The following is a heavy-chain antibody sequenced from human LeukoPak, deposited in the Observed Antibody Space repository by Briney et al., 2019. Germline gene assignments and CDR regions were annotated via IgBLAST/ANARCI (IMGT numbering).Heavy chain of an antibody. V-gene: IGHV3-23*01. D-gene: IGHD1-26*01. CDR2: ISDSSGSRT. Sequence: PPGGSLRLSCVASGFSFSNYGLSWIRQAPGQGLEWVSSISDSSGSRTPYADSVKGRFTISRDNSKNTAYLQMNSLRSEDTAVYYCAKRSGINYGFFDSWGQGTLVTVSS. CDR3: AKRSGINYGFFDS. CDR1: GFSFSNYG. J-gene: IGHJ4*02.